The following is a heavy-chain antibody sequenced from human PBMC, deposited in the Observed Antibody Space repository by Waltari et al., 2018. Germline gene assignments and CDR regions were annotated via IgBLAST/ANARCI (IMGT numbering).Heavy chain of an antibody. CDR1: LYNFPNYG. J-gene: IGHJ6*02. CDR3: AGSTSPLGYYYYGMDV. V-gene: IGHV1-18*04. Sequence: QVQLVQSGAEVKKPGASVKVSCKGSLYNFPNYGVSWVRQAPGQGLEWMGWISCYTGNQKYDRKVPGRGTMTTDTSTSTAYLELRSLKSDDAAVYYCAGSTSPLGYYYYGMDVWGQGTLVTVSS. CDR2: ISCYTGNQ. D-gene: IGHD1-26*01.